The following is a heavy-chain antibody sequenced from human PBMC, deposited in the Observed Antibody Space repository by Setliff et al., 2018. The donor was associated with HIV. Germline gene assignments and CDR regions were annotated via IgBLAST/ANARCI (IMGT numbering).Heavy chain of an antibody. CDR3: ARVSCSSWYSIPQNYYYSMDV. V-gene: IGHV4-34*01. CDR2: IQHTGRV. Sequence: SETLSLTCAVYGGHFDGFCWTWIRQPPGKGLEWIGEIQHTGRVNQNQSLESRITIAVDRSKNQFSLRLRSVTAADTAVYYCARVSCSSWYSIPQNYYYSMDVWGNGTTVTVSS. D-gene: IGHD6-13*01. J-gene: IGHJ6*03. CDR1: GGHFDGFC.